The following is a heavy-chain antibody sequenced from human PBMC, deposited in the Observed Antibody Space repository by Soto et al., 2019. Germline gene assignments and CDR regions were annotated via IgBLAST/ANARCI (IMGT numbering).Heavy chain of an antibody. CDR3: ARGQRFSDWFDP. Sequence: SETLSLPCTVAGGDINSYYWTWIRQPAGKGLEWIGRIYSSGSTKYNPSLQSRVTMSLDTSKNQFSLRLTSVTAADTAVYYCARGQRFSDWFDPWGQGTLVTVSS. J-gene: IGHJ5*02. V-gene: IGHV4-4*07. CDR1: GGDINSYY. CDR2: IYSSGST. D-gene: IGHD3-3*01.